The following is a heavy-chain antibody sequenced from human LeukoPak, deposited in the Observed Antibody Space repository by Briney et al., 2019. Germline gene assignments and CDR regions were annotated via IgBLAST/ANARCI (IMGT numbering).Heavy chain of an antibody. CDR3: ARDRSTKYYYDSSGYYFHY. J-gene: IGHJ4*02. V-gene: IGHV1-69*04. CDR2: IIPIFGIA. D-gene: IGHD3-22*01. Sequence: ASVKLSCKASGGTFSSYAISWVRQAPGQGLEWMGRIIPIFGIANNAQKFQGRVTITADKSTSTAYMELRSLRSEDTAVYYCARDRSTKYYYDSSGYYFHYWGQGALVTVSS. CDR1: GGTFSSYA.